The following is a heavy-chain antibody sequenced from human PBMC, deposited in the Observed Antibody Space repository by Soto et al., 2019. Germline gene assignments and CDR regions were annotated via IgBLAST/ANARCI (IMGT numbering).Heavy chain of an antibody. V-gene: IGHV1-69*06. CDR2: IIPIFGTA. Sequence: SVKVSCKASGGTFSSYAISWVRQAPGQGLEWMGGIIPIFGTANYAQKFQGRVTITADKSTSTAYMELSSLRSEDTAVYYCARDRIDSWSGYSSFGGNFDIWGQGTMVTVSS. CDR3: ARDRIDSWSGYSSFGGNFDI. CDR1: GGTFSSYA. D-gene: IGHD3-3*01. J-gene: IGHJ3*02.